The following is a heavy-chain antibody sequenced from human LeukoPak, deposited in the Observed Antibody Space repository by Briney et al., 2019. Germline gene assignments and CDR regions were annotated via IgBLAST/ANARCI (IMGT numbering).Heavy chain of an antibody. CDR2: IRNKASSYTT. Sequence: GGSLRLSCAASGFAFSDHYMDWVRQAPGKGLEWVGRIRNKASSYTTAYAASVKGRFTVSRDDSKNSLYLQMNSLKIEDTAVYYCVRDSGTYQLDYWGQGTLVTVSS. CDR3: VRDSGTYQLDY. J-gene: IGHJ4*02. CDR1: GFAFSDHY. V-gene: IGHV3-72*01. D-gene: IGHD1-26*01.